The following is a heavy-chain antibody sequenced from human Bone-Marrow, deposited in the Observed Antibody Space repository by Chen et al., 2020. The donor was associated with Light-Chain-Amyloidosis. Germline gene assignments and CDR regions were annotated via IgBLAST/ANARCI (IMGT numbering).Heavy chain of an antibody. J-gene: IGHJ4*02. D-gene: IGHD5-12*01. Sequence: EVQLEQSGPEGKKPGESLKISCKGSGYTFPNYWISWVRKMPGKGLEWMGVIYPDDSDARYSPSFEGQVTISADKSITTAYLQWRSLKASDTAMYYCARRRDGYNFDYWGQGTLVTVSS. CDR2: IYPDDSDA. CDR1: GYTFPNYW. CDR3: ARRRDGYNFDY. V-gene: IGHV5-51*01.